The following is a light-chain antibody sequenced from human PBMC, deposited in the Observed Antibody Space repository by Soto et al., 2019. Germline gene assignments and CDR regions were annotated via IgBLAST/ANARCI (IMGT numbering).Light chain of an antibody. CDR3: MQGTHWPYT. CDR1: QSLIYSEGKTY. J-gene: IGKJ2*01. V-gene: IGKV2-30*01. CDR2: KVS. Sequence: DAVLTQSPLSLPVTLGQPASISCRSSQSLIYSEGKTYLNWFHQRPGQSPRRLIYKVSNRDSGVPDRVSGSGSDTDFTLKISSVEAEDVGVYFCMQGTHWPYTFGQGTKLDIK.